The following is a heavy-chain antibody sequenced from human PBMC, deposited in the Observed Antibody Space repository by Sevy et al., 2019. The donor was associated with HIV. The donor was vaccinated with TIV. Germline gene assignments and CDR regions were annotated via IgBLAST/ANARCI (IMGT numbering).Heavy chain of an antibody. J-gene: IGHJ4*02. CDR1: GFSISGYG. CDR3: AREDIRVAGIGYYFHS. Sequence: GGSLRLSCAASGFSISGYGMHWVRQAPGKGLEWVAVIWYDGTNREYADSVKGRFTISRDNSKNSLYLQMISLRVEDTAVYYCAREDIRVAGIGYYFHSWGQGTLVTVSS. D-gene: IGHD6-19*01. V-gene: IGHV3-33*01. CDR2: IWYDGTNR.